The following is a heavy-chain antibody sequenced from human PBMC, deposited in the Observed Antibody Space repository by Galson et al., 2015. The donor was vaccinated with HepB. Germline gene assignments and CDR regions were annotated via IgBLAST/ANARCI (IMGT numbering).Heavy chain of an antibody. J-gene: IGHJ5*02. CDR1: GFTFGSYD. V-gene: IGHV3-30*04. Sequence: SLRLSCAASGFTFGSYDIHWVRQAPGKGLEWVAAISYDGSNKFYTYSVRGRFTMSRDNSKNTMYLQMNSLRPEDTAVYYCARAPGTSDPWGQGTLVTVSS. CDR2: ISYDGSNK. CDR3: ARAPGTSDP.